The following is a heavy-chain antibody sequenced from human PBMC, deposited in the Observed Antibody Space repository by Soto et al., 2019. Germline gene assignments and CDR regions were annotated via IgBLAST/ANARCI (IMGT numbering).Heavy chain of an antibody. CDR1: GFTFSNYA. CDR2: MHGGVDGT. J-gene: IGHJ4*02. Sequence: EVQLLESGGGLVQPGGPLRLSCAASGFTFSNYAMIWVRQAPGKGLEWVSGMHGGVDGTFYADSVKGRFIISRDNSKNTLYLQMNSLRAEDTAVYKCAKDAVSGDGLWLAEYWGQGILVTVSS. V-gene: IGHV3-23*01. CDR3: AKDAVSGDGLWLAEY. D-gene: IGHD2-21*02.